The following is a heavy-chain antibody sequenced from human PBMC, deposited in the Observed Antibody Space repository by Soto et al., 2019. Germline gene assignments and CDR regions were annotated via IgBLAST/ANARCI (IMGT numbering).Heavy chain of an antibody. Sequence: QVQLVQSGAEVKKPGSSVKVSCKASVGTFSSYAISWVRQAPGQGLEWMGGIIPIFGTANYAQKFQGRVTITAYESTSTAYMELSSLRSEDTAVYYCARGVEYSSSSGWFGIDSWGQGTLVTVFS. CDR3: ARGVEYSSSSGWFGIDS. J-gene: IGHJ4*02. D-gene: IGHD6-6*01. CDR1: VGTFSSYA. CDR2: IIPIFGTA. V-gene: IGHV1-69*01.